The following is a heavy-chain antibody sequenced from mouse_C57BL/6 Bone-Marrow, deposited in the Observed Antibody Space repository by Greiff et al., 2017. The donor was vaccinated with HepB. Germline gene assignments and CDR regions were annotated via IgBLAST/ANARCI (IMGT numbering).Heavy chain of an antibody. Sequence: QVQLQQSGPELVTPGASVKISCKASGYAFSSSWMNWVKQRPGKGLEWIGRIYPGDGDTNYNGKFKGKATLTADKSSSTAYMQLSSLTSEDSAVYCCARKGPGITHYYAMDYWGQGTSVTVSS. CDR3: ARKGPGITHYYAMDY. CDR2: IYPGDGDT. CDR1: GYAFSSSW. D-gene: IGHD2-4*01. J-gene: IGHJ4*01. V-gene: IGHV1-82*01.